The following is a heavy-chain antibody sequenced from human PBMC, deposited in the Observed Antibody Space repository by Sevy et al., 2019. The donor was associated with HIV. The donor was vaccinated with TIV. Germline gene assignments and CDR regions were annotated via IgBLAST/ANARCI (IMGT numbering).Heavy chain of an antibody. D-gene: IGHD2-15*01. CDR1: GFTFSSYS. Sequence: GGSLRLSCAASGFTFSSYSMNWVRQAPGKGLEWVSSISSSSSYIYYADSVKRRFTISRDNAKNSLYLQMNSLRAEDTAVYYCARDRWVVAGYYYYYGMDVWGQGTTVTV. CDR3: ARDRWVVAGYYYYYGMDV. V-gene: IGHV3-21*01. J-gene: IGHJ6*02. CDR2: ISSSSSYI.